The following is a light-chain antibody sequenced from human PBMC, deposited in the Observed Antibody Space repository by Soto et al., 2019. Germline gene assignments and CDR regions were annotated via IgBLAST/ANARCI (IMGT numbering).Light chain of an antibody. V-gene: IGLV4-60*02. Sequence: QPVLTQLSSASASLGSSVTLTCTLSSAHSSYIIAWHHQHPGNAPRYLLKLEGSGSYNKGSGDTDRFSGSSSGAVRYLNTSDLQCYDEADYYCETWDSNTQTVFGGGTTLTVL. CDR1: SAHSSYI. CDR3: ETWDSNTQTV. J-gene: IGLJ3*02. CDR2: LEGSGSY.